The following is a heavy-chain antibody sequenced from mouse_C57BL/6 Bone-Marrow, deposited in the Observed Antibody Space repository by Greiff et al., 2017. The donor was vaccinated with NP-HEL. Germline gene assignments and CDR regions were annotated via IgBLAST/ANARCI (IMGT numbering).Heavy chain of an antibody. CDR3: ARSYYGSSSGYYAMDY. CDR1: GYTFTSYT. CDR2: LNPSSGYT. D-gene: IGHD1-1*01. Sequence: VQLQQSGAELARPGASVKMSCKASGYTFTSYTMHWVKQRPGQGLEWIGYLNPSSGYTKYNQKFKDKATLTADKSSSTAYMQLSSLTSEDSAVYYCARSYYGSSSGYYAMDYWGQGTSVTVSS. V-gene: IGHV1-4*01. J-gene: IGHJ4*01.